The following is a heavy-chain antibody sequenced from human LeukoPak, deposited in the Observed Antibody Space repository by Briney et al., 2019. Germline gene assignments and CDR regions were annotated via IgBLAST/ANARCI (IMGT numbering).Heavy chain of an antibody. J-gene: IGHJ4*02. Sequence: AGGSPRLSCAASGFTFSTYSMSWVRQAPGKGLDWVASINQDGSAEYYVDSVRGRFTISRDNAKNSLYLQVNSLRVDGTAVYYCVRLFGGVTTFDYWGQGTLVTVSS. D-gene: IGHD4-17*01. CDR1: GFTFSTYS. CDR2: INQDGSAE. CDR3: VRLFGGVTTFDY. V-gene: IGHV3-7*01.